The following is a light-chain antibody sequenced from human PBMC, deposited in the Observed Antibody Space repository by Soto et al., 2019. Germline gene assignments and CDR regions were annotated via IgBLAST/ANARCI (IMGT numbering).Light chain of an antibody. V-gene: IGKV1-6*01. J-gene: IGKJ1*01. CDR2: AAS. CDR1: QGSRND. CDR3: LQDYTYPLT. Sequence: AIQMTQSPSSLSASVGDRVTITCRASQGSRNDLGWYQQKPGKAPKLLIYAASSLQSGVPSRFIGSGSGTDFTLTISSLQPEYFATYFCLQDYTYPLTFGQGTKVEL.